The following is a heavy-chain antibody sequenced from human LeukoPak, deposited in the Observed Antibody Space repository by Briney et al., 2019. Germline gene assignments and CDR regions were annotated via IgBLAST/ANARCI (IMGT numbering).Heavy chain of an antibody. D-gene: IGHD5-12*01. V-gene: IGHV3-30*03. CDR2: ISYDGSNK. CDR1: GFTFSSYG. Sequence: GGSLRLSCAASGFTFSSYGMHWVRQAPGKGLEWVAVISYDGSNKYYADSVKGRFTMSRDNSKNTLYLQMNSLRAEDTAVYYCARASGYDAFDIWGQGTMVTVSS. J-gene: IGHJ3*02. CDR3: ARASGYDAFDI.